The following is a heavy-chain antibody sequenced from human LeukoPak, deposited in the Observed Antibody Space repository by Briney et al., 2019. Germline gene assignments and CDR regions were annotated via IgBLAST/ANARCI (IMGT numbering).Heavy chain of an antibody. CDR3: ASPLSSSGYNYMDV. CDR1: GFTFSSYS. Sequence: GGSLRLSCPASGFTFSSYSMNWVRQAPGKGLEWVSSISSSSSYIYYADSVKGRFTISRDNAKNSLYLQMNSLRAEDTAVYYCASPLSSSGYNYMDVWGKGTTVTVSS. CDR2: ISSSSSYI. V-gene: IGHV3-21*01. J-gene: IGHJ6*03. D-gene: IGHD3-22*01.